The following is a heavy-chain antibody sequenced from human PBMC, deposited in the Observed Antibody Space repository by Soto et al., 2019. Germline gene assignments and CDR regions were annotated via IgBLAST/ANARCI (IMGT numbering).Heavy chain of an antibody. CDR1: GFTFSSYA. Sequence: XGSLILSCAASGFTFSSYAMSWVRQAPGKGLDWVSAISGSGGSTYYADSVKGRFTISRDNSKNTLYLQMNSLRAEDTAVYYCAKRFNLYDFWSGYYPNYYYYGMEVWGKETTVTVSS. V-gene: IGHV3-23*01. CDR2: ISGSGGST. D-gene: IGHD3-3*01. J-gene: IGHJ6*04. CDR3: AKRFNLYDFWSGYYPNYYYYGMEV.